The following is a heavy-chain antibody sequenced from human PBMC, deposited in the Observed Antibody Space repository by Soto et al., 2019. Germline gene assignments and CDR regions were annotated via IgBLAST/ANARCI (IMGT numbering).Heavy chain of an antibody. D-gene: IGHD5-12*01. CDR1: GFPFSDYS. J-gene: IGHJ4*02. CDR3: ARPRGPRGYDLIDY. Sequence: EVQLVESGGGLVKPGGSLRLACAASGFPFSDYSWNWVRQTPGKGLEWVSSISASSDYSYYADSVKGRFTISRDNAKNSLFLQMNGLRDEDTAVYYCARPRGPRGYDLIDYWGQGTLVIVSS. CDR2: ISASSDYS. V-gene: IGHV3-21*02.